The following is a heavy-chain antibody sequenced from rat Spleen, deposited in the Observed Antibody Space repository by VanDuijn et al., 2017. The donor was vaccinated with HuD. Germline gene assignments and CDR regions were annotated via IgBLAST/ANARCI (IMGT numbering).Heavy chain of an antibody. CDR2: ISTGGGST. J-gene: IGHJ3*01. CDR3: TTSETWFAY. V-gene: IGHV5-27*01. CDR1: GFTFSNYY. Sequence: EVQLVESGGGLVQPGRSLKLSCAASGFTFSNYYMAWVRQAPTKGLEWVAYISTGGGSTYYRDSVKGRFTISRDNARSTLKLQMDSLRSDDTATYYCTTSETWFAYWGQGTLVTVSS. D-gene: IGHD1-11*01.